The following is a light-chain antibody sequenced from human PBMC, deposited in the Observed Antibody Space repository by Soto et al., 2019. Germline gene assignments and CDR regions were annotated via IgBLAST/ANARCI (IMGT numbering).Light chain of an antibody. V-gene: IGLV1-47*01. CDR2: RNN. CDR3: AAWDDSLRAVV. Sequence: QLVLTQPPSASGTPGQRITISCSGSSSNIGSDYVYWYHQLPGTAPKLLIYRNNQRPSGVPDRFSGSKSGTSASLAISGLRSEDESDYYCAAWDDSLRAVVFGGGTKLTVL. CDR1: SSNIGSDY. J-gene: IGLJ2*01.